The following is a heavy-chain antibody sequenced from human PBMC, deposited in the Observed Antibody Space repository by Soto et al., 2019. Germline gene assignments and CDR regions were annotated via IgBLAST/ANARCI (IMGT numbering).Heavy chain of an antibody. J-gene: IGHJ6*02. CDR1: GFTFSSYS. V-gene: IGHV3-21*01. CDR2: ISSSSSYI. D-gene: IGHD2-15*01. CDR3: ARGEQDCSGGSCYSGYYGMDV. Sequence: EVQLVESGGGLVKPGGSLRLSCAGSGFTFSSYSMNWVRQAPGKGLEWVSSISSSSSYIYYADSVKGRFTISRDNAKNSLYLQMNSLRAEDTAVYYCARGEQDCSGGSCYSGYYGMDVWGQGTTVTVSS.